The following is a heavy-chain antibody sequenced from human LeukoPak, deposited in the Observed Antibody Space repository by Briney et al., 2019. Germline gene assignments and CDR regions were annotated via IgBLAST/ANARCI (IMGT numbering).Heavy chain of an antibody. D-gene: IGHD2-2*01. V-gene: IGHV1-2*02. CDR3: AREVPAASFDY. CDR2: INPNSGGT. CDR1: GYTFTGYY. Sequence: GASVKVSCKASGYTFTGYYMHWVRQALGKGLEGMGWINPNSGGTNYAQKFQGRVTMTRDTSISTAYMELSRLRSDDTAVYSCAREVPAASFDYWGQGTLVTVSS. J-gene: IGHJ4*02.